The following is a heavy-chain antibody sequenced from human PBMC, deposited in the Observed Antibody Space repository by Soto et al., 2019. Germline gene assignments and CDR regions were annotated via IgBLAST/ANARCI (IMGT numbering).Heavy chain of an antibody. D-gene: IGHD3-16*01. V-gene: IGHV3-23*01. Sequence: WGSLRLSCAGSGFTFSSYAMSWVRQAPGKGLEWISAVSGSGGSTYYADSVKGRFTISRDNSKDTLYLQMNNLRAEDTAVYYCAKAETLQYYYFNSWGQGTVVTGSA. CDR2: VSGSGGST. CDR1: GFTFSSYA. J-gene: IGHJ4*02. CDR3: AKAETLQYYYFNS.